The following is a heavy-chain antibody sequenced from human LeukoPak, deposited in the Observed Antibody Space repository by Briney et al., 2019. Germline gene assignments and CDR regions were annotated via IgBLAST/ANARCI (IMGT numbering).Heavy chain of an antibody. V-gene: IGHV3-21*01. CDR2: ISSSSSYI. D-gene: IGHD2-2*01. Sequence: PGGSLRLSCAASGFTFSSYSINWVRQAPGKGLEWVSSISSSSSYIYYADSVKGRFTISRDNAKNSLYLQMNSLRAEDTAVYYCASVGSSTSSYYYYYMDVWGKGTTVTVSS. J-gene: IGHJ6*03. CDR3: ASVGSSTSSYYYYYMDV. CDR1: GFTFSSYS.